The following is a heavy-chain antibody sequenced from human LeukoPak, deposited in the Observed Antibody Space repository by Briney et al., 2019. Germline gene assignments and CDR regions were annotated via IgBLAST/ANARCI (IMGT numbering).Heavy chain of an antibody. CDR3: AKVAAAAGTTNHDPRALEYYYMDV. Sequence: GGSLRLSCAASGFTFSSYGMHWVRQAPGKGLEWVAVIWYDGSNKYYADSVKGRFTISRDNSKNTLYLQMNSLRAEDTAVYYCAKVAAAAGTTNHDPRALEYYYMDVWGKGTTVTVSS. CDR1: GFTFSSYG. V-gene: IGHV3-33*06. CDR2: IWYDGSNK. J-gene: IGHJ6*03. D-gene: IGHD6-13*01.